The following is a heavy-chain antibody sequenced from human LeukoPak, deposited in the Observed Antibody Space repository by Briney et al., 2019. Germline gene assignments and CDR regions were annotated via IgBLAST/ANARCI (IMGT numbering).Heavy chain of an antibody. CDR1: GGTFSSYA. V-gene: IGHV1-69*13. J-gene: IGHJ6*02. D-gene: IGHD1-26*01. CDR2: IIPIFGTA. Sequence: SVKVSCKASGGTFSSYAISWARRAPGQGLERMGGIIPIFGTANYAQKFQGRVTITADESTSTAYMELSSLRSEDTAVYYCALASGSYSYYYYGMDVWGQGTTVTVSS. CDR3: ALASGSYSYYYYGMDV.